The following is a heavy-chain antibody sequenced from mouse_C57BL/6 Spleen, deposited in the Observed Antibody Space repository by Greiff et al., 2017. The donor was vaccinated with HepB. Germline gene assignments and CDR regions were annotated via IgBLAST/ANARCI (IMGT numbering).Heavy chain of an antibody. D-gene: IGHD1-1*01. CDR3: ARRGNYGYAMDY. V-gene: IGHV1-18*01. J-gene: IGHJ4*01. Sequence: EVKLMESGPELVKPGASVKIPCKASGYTFTDYNMDWVKQSHGKSLEWIGDINPNNGGTIYNQKFKGKATLTVDKSSSTAYMELRSLTSEDTAVYYCARRGNYGYAMDYWGQGTSVTVSS. CDR1: GYTFTDYN. CDR2: INPNNGGT.